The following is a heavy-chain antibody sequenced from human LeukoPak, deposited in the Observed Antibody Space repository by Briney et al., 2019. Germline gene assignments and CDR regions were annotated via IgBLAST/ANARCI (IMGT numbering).Heavy chain of an antibody. J-gene: IGHJ5*02. Sequence: SETPSLTCTVSGYSISSGYYWGWIRQPPGKGLEWIGSIYHSGSTYYNPSLKSRVTISVDTSKNQFSLKLSSVTAADTAVYYCAREMNPFSGSSDWFDPWGQGTLVTVSS. V-gene: IGHV4-38-2*02. CDR3: AREMNPFSGSSDWFDP. CDR2: IYHSGST. CDR1: GYSISSGYY. D-gene: IGHD6-6*01.